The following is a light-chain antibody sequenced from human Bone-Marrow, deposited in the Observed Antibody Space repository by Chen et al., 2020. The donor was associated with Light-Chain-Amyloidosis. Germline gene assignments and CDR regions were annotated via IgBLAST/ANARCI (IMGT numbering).Light chain of an antibody. CDR2: DTS. V-gene: IGKV1-33*01. CDR1: QDISSS. CDR3: QQCDNIPYT. Sequence: DIQMTQSPSSLSASVGDRVTITCQASQDISSSLNWYQQKQGEAHKLLIYDTSILETGVPSRFRGSGSGTHFTFTISGLQSEDFATYYCQQCDNIPYTFGQGTKLEIK. J-gene: IGKJ2*01.